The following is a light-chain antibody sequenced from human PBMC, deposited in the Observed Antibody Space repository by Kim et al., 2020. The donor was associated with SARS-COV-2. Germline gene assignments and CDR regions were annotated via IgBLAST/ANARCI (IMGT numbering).Light chain of an antibody. CDR1: QSVSSY. J-gene: IGKJ2*01. CDR2: DAS. Sequence: SPGERATLSCRASQSVSSYLAWYQQKPGQAPRLLSYDASNRATGIPARFSGSGSGTDFTLTISSLEPEDFAVYYCQQRSNWPPMYTFGQGTKLEI. V-gene: IGKV3-11*01. CDR3: QQRSNWPPMYT.